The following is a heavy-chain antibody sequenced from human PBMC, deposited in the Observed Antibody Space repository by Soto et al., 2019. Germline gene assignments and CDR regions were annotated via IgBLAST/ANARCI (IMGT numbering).Heavy chain of an antibody. Sequence: ASVKVSCKASGYTFTSYGISWVRQAPGQGLEWMGWISAYNGNTNYAQKLQDRVTMTTDTSTSTAYMELRSLRSDDTAVYYCARGGPRSITIFGVVTYPSDVYYYYYMDVWGKGTTVTVSS. CDR2: ISAYNGNT. CDR3: ARGGPRSITIFGVVTYPSDVYYYYYMDV. D-gene: IGHD3-3*01. CDR1: GYTFTSYG. V-gene: IGHV1-18*01. J-gene: IGHJ6*03.